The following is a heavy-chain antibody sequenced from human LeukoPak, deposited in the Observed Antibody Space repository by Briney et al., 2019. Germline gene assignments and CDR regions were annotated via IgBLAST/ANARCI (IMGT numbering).Heavy chain of an antibody. Sequence: GGSLRLSCAASGFTFRTYWMSWVRQAPGKGLEWVATIKQDGSEMYYVDSVKGRFTISRDNAQNSLYLLMNSLRDEDAAVYFCASMWEGGYWGQGTLVTVSS. J-gene: IGHJ4*02. CDR2: IKQDGSEM. D-gene: IGHD1-26*01. CDR1: GFTFRTYW. CDR3: ASMWEGGY. V-gene: IGHV3-7*01.